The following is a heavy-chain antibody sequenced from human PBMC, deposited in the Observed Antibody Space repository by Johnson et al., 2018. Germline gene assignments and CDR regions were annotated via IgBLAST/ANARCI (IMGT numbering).Heavy chain of an antibody. J-gene: IGHJ3*02. V-gene: IGHV3-30*18. CDR3: AKGLGLAAVGADAFDI. D-gene: IGHD6-13*01. CDR1: GFTFRRYG. Sequence: QLVESGGGVVQPGRSLRLSCAASGFTFRRYGMHWVRQAPGKGLEWVAVISYDGSNKYYADSVKGRFTISRDNSKNMLYLQMNSLRVEDTALYYCAKGLGLAAVGADAFDIWGQGTKVTASS. CDR2: ISYDGSNK.